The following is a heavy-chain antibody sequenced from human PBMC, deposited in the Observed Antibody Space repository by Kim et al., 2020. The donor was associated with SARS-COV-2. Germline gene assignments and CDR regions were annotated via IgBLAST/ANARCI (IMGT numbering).Heavy chain of an antibody. CDR3: ARGGYCDGSSCQHNPYFVY. V-gene: IGHV1-3*04. CDR2: INTDNGDT. J-gene: IGHJ4*01. Sequence: ASVKVSCKAFGYNFTSYAMRWVRQAPGHGLEWMGWINTDNGDTTYSQEFPGRVTITMDTSASTAYMQLSSLTSEDTGVYYCARGGYCDGSSCQHNPYFVY. D-gene: IGHD3-22*01. CDR1: GYNFTSYA.